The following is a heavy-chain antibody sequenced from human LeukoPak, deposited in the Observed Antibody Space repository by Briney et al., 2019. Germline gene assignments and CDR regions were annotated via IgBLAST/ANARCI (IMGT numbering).Heavy chain of an antibody. V-gene: IGHV3-7*01. CDR1: GFTFSGHW. D-gene: IGHD1-14*01. Sequence: GGSLRLSCAASGFTFSGHWMSWVRQAPGKGPEWVANINQGGSDKHYVDSVKGRFTISRDNANNLLYLQMNSLRGEDTAVYYCTRDRSRAEDDWGQGTLVTVSS. CDR3: TRDRSRAEDD. J-gene: IGHJ4*02. CDR2: INQGGSDK.